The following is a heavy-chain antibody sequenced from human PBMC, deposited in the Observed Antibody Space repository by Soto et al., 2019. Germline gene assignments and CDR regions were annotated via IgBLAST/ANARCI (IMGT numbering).Heavy chain of an antibody. CDR2: IWYDGSNK. Sequence: QAQLVESGGGVVQPGRSLRLSCAASGFTFSSYGMHWVRQAPGKGLEWVAVIWYDGSNKYYADSVKGRFTISRDNSKNTLYLQKNSLSAEDTAVYYCARDAPLMVRGVIGYWGQGTLVTVSS. J-gene: IGHJ4*02. D-gene: IGHD3-10*01. CDR3: ARDAPLMVRGVIGY. V-gene: IGHV3-33*01. CDR1: GFTFSSYG.